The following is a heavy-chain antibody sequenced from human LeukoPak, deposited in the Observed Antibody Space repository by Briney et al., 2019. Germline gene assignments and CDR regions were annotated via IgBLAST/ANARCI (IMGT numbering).Heavy chain of an antibody. Sequence: PGGSLRLSCAASGFTVSSNYMSWVRRAPGKGLEWVSVIYMGGDTYYVDSVKGRFSISRDNSKNTLYLQMNSLRPEDTAVYYCARGSNWGGFDYWGQGTLVTVSS. CDR3: ARGSNWGGFDY. J-gene: IGHJ4*02. D-gene: IGHD7-27*01. CDR1: GFTVSSNY. CDR2: IYMGGDT. V-gene: IGHV3-53*05.